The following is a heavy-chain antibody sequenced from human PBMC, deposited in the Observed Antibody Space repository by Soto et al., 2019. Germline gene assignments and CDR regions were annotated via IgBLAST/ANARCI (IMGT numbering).Heavy chain of an antibody. J-gene: IGHJ4*02. CDR1: GYTFTSYG. CDR2: ISAYNGNT. CDR3: ARDQGPRIAAAGGFDY. D-gene: IGHD6-13*01. V-gene: IGHV1-18*01. Sequence: QVQLVQSGAEVKKPGASVKVSCKASGYTFTSYGISWVRQAPGQGLEWMGWISAYNGNTNYAQKLQGRVTMTTDTSTRTGYMELRSLRSDDTGVYYCARDQGPRIAAAGGFDYWGQGTLVTVS.